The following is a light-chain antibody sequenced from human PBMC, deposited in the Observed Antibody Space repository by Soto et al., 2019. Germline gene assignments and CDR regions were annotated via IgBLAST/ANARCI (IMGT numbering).Light chain of an antibody. CDR3: QQSYSTPPYT. Sequence: DIQLTQSPSSLSASVGDRVTITCRASQRISSFLNWYQQKPGKAPKLLMYAASSLQSGVPSRFSGSGSGTDFTLTISSLQPEDFATYYCQQSYSTPPYTFGQGTKLEIK. J-gene: IGKJ2*01. CDR2: AAS. CDR1: QRISSF. V-gene: IGKV1-39*01.